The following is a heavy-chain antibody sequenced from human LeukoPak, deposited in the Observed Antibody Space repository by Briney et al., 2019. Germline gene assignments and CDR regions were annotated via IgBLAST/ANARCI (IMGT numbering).Heavy chain of an antibody. CDR1: GGSISSGGHY. V-gene: IGHV4-31*03. J-gene: IGHJ4*02. CDR3: ATDLVRGVMGY. CDR2: IYNSGGT. D-gene: IGHD3-10*01. Sequence: SQILSLTCTVSGGSISSGGHYWSWIRQHPGKGLEWIGHIYNSGGTYYNPSLKSRVTISVDTSKNQFSLKLSSVTAADTAVYYCATDLVRGVMGYWGQGTLVTVSS.